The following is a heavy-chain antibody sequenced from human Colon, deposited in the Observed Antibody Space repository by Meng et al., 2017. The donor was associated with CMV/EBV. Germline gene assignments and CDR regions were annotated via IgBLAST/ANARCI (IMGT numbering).Heavy chain of an antibody. Sequence: SLKISCAASGFTFPEYAMHWVRQVPGKGLEWVSGISWNSYSTGYADSVKGRFTISRDNADNSLYLQMNSLRAEDTAVYYCAKQLTGSAAWVFDPWGQGTVVTVSS. V-gene: IGHV3-9*01. J-gene: IGHJ5*02. CDR3: AKQLTGSAAWVFDP. D-gene: IGHD1-1*01. CDR1: GFTFPEYA. CDR2: ISWNSYST.